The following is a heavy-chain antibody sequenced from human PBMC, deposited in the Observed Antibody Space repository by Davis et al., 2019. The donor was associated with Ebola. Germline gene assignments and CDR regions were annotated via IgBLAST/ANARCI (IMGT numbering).Heavy chain of an antibody. CDR3: ARQGWSGYSLRHWLDP. D-gene: IGHD3-3*01. CDR2: IYYSVST. V-gene: IGHV4-59*01. J-gene: IGHJ5*02. CDR1: GGSISSNY. Sequence: SETLSLTCTVSGGSISSNYWSWIRQPPGKGLEWIGYIYYSVSTNDNPSLNSRVTISVDTSKNQFSLKVSSVTAADTAVYYCARQGWSGYSLRHWLDPWGRGTLVTVSS.